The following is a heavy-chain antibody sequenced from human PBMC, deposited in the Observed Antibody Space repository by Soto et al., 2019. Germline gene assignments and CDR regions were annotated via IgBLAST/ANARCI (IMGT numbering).Heavy chain of an antibody. J-gene: IGHJ5*01. D-gene: IGHD1-26*01. V-gene: IGHV4-31*03. CDR3: ARHSASWQWFDY. CDR2: IYYSGST. Sequence: QVQLQESGPGLVKPSQTLSLTCSVSGGSISSGGYYWSWIRQHPEKGLEWIGYIYYSGSTNYNPSLQSRVIISVDTSSNRFSLDLSSVTAADTAIYYCARHSASWQWFDYWGQGTLVTVSS. CDR1: GGSISSGGYY.